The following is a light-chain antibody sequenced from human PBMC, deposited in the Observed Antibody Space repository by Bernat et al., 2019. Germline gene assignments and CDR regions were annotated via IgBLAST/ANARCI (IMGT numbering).Light chain of an antibody. V-gene: IGLV2-23*02. J-gene: IGLJ3*02. Sequence: QSALTQPASVSGSPGQSITISCNGTSRDIGNYNLVSWYQHHPGTAPTLLIYGVTQRPSGVSNRFSGSKSGHTASLTISGLEADDDADYYCCSYAGRTTFWVFGGGTKLTVL. CDR3: CSYAGRTTFWV. CDR2: GVT. CDR1: SRDIGNYNL.